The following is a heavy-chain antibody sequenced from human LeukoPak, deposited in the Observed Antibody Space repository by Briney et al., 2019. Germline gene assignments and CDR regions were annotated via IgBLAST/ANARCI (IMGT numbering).Heavy chain of an antibody. Sequence: PGGSLRLSCAGSGFTFSNYAMTWVRQAPGKGLEWVSSVRGSGRNTFYPDSVEGRCTISRDNSKNTVYLQMNSLRADDTAVYYCVKSRRVGANQRGLFDYWGQGTLVTVSP. V-gene: IGHV3-23*01. CDR1: GFTFSNYA. J-gene: IGHJ4*02. CDR2: VRGSGRNT. CDR3: VKSRRVGANQRGLFDY. D-gene: IGHD1-26*01.